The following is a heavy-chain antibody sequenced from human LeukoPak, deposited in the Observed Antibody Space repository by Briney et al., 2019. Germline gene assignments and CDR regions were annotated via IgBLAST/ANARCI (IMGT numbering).Heavy chain of an antibody. D-gene: IGHD4-17*01. CDR1: GGSISSYY. J-gene: IGHJ4*02. Sequence: SETLSLTCTVSGGSISSYYWSGIRQPPGRGREWIGYIYYSGSTNYNPSLKSRVTISVDTSKNQFSLKLSSVTAADTAVYYCARVDGDYVYYFDYWGQGTLVTVSS. V-gene: IGHV4-59*01. CDR3: ARVDGDYVYYFDY. CDR2: IYYSGST.